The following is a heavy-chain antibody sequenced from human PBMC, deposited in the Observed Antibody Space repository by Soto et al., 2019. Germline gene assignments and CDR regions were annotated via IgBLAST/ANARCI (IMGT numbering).Heavy chain of an antibody. V-gene: IGHV3-21*01. Sequence: GESLRLSCVSSGFTFSSYSMNWVRQAPGEGLAWVSSISSSSSYIYYAASVKGRFTISRDNAKNSLYLQMNSLRAEDTAVYCCARDPSDYYDSSGYSKGPFDYWGQGT. CDR3: ARDPSDYYDSSGYSKGPFDY. J-gene: IGHJ4*02. CDR2: ISSSSSYI. CDR1: GFTFSSYS. D-gene: IGHD3-22*01.